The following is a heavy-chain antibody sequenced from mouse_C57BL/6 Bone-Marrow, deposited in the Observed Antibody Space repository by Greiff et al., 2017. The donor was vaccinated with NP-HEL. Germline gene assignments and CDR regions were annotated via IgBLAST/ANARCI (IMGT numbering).Heavy chain of an antibody. CDR3: ARGFGYGDFDY. CDR2: INPSSGYT. Sequence: QVQLKESGAELARPGASVKMSCKASGYTFTSYTMHWVKQRPGQGLEWIGYINPSSGYTKYNQKFKDKATLTADKSSSTAYMQLSSLTSEDSAVYYCARGFGYGDFDYWGQGTTLTVSS. CDR1: GYTFTSYT. D-gene: IGHD2-2*01. V-gene: IGHV1-4*01. J-gene: IGHJ2*01.